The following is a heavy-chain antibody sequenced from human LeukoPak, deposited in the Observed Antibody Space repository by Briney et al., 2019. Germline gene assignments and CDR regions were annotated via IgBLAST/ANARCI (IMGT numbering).Heavy chain of an antibody. V-gene: IGHV4-39*01. CDR1: GGSISNRAYY. Sequence: SETLSLTCNVSGGSISNRAYYWAWIRQPPGKGLEWIGSVFYSGSKYSNPSLESRLTISVDTSKNHFSLRLTSVTAADTAVYYCARAIEVGAMTPFDYWGQGTLVTVSS. J-gene: IGHJ4*02. CDR2: VFYSGSK. D-gene: IGHD1-26*01. CDR3: ARAIEVGAMTPFDY.